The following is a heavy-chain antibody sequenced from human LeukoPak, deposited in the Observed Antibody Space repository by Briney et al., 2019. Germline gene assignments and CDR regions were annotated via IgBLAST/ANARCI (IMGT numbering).Heavy chain of an antibody. CDR2: ISGSGGST. J-gene: IGHJ4*02. Sequence: GGSLRLSCAASGFTFSSYAMSWVRQAPGKGLEWVSAISGSGGSTYYADSVKGRFTISRDNSKSTLYLQMNSLRAEDTAVYYCAKDAVLRGSYYATAGWGQGTLVTVSS. CDR3: AKDAVLRGSYYATAG. V-gene: IGHV3-23*01. CDR1: GFTFSSYA. D-gene: IGHD1-26*01.